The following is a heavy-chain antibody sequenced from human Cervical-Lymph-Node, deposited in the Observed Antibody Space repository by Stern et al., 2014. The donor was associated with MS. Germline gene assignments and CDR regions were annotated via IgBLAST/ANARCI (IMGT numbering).Heavy chain of an antibody. Sequence: MQLVESGGGVVQPGRSLRLSCAASGFIFSHYAMHWVRQAPGKGLEWVAVISYDGGNNYYADSVKGRFTISRDNSKNTLYLQMSSLRAEDTAVYYCARDKMGFGENYYYGMDVWGQGTTATVSS. J-gene: IGHJ6*02. V-gene: IGHV3-30*04. CDR2: ISYDGGNN. D-gene: IGHD3-10*01. CDR3: ARDKMGFGENYYYGMDV. CDR1: GFIFSHYA.